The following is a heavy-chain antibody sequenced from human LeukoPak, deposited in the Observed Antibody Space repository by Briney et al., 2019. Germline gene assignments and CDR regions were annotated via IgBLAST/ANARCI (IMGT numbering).Heavy chain of an antibody. J-gene: IGHJ3*02. Sequence: ASVKVSCKASGYTFTSYGISWVRQAPGQGLEWMGWISAYNGNTNYAQKLQGRVTMTTDTSTSTAYMELRSLRSDDSAVYFCAREGRTKVTPRPDGFDTWGQGTMVTVSS. V-gene: IGHV1-18*01. D-gene: IGHD4-17*01. CDR3: AREGRTKVTPRPDGFDT. CDR2: ISAYNGNT. CDR1: GYTFTSYG.